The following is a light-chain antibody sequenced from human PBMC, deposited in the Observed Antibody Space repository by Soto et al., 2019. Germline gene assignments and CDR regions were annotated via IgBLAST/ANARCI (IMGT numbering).Light chain of an antibody. Sequence: QSVLTQPPSVSAAPGQKVTVSCSGSRSNIGNNYVSWYQHLPGTAPKLLIYDNYKRPSGIPDRFSASKSGTSATLDITGLQTGDEADYYCEAWDSNLSGGVFGGGTKLTVL. J-gene: IGLJ3*02. CDR3: EAWDSNLSGGV. CDR2: DNY. V-gene: IGLV1-51*01. CDR1: RSNIGNNY.